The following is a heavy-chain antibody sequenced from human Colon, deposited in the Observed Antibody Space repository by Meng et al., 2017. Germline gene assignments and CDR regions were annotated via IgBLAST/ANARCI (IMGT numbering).Heavy chain of an antibody. CDR3: AREKGTGGGDLDA. CDR2: ISAYIGTK. J-gene: IGHJ1*01. D-gene: IGHD1-14*01. V-gene: IGHV1-18*01. CDR1: GYEFRRYS. Sequence: QVQLVQSGAEVKKHGASVKVSCKASGYEFRRYSISWVRQAPGQGLEWMGWISAYIGTKNYVQKFQDRVTMTTDTSTSTAYMELRSLTSDDTAVYYCAREKGTGGGDLDAWGQGTLVTVSS.